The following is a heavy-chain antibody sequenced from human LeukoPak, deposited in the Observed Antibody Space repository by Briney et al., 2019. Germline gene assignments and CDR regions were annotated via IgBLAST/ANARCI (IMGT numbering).Heavy chain of an antibody. CDR2: ISSSSSYI. CDR1: GFTFSSYS. D-gene: IGHD2-21*02. CDR3: ARDQIVVVTVNYYYGMDV. V-gene: IGHV3-21*01. J-gene: IGHJ6*02. Sequence: GGSLRLSCAASGFTFSSYSMNWVRQAPGKGLEWVSSISSSSSYIYYADSVKGRFTISGDNAKNSLYLQMNSLRAEDTAVYYCARDQIVVVTVNYYYGMDVWGQGTTVTVSS.